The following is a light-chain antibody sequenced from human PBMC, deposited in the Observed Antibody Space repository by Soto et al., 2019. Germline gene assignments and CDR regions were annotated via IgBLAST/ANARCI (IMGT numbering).Light chain of an antibody. J-gene: IGKJ1*01. CDR3: QQYGSSGT. CDR1: QSVSTSN. CDR2: GAS. V-gene: IGKV3-20*01. Sequence: IVLTQSPGTLSSSPGERATLSCRASQSVSTSNLAWYQQRPGQAPRLLIYGASRRATGIPDRFSGSGSGTDFTLTISNLQPEDFAVYYCQQYGSSGTFGQGTKVDIK.